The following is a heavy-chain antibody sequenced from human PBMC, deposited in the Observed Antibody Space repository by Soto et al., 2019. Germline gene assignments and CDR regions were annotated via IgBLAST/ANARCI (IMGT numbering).Heavy chain of an antibody. Sequence: QVQLVESGGGVVQPGRSLRLSCAASGFTFSSYAMHWVRQAPGKGLEWVAVISYDGSNKYYADSVKGRFTISRDNSKNTLYLQMNSLRAEDTAVYYCARAYEGKLLWLPTYYFDYWGQGTLVTVSS. D-gene: IGHD3-10*01. CDR3: ARAYEGKLLWLPTYYFDY. CDR2: ISYDGSNK. CDR1: GFTFSSYA. V-gene: IGHV3-30-3*01. J-gene: IGHJ4*02.